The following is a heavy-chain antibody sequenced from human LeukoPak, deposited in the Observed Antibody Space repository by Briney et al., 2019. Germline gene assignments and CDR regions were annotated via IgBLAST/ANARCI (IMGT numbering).Heavy chain of an antibody. V-gene: IGHV3-53*01. CDR3: ARAFFWSGYYYFDY. D-gene: IGHD3-3*01. Sequence: GGSLRLSCAASGFTVSSNYMSWVRQAPGKGLEWVSVIYSGGSTYYADSVKGRFTISRDNSKNTLYLQMNSLRAEDTAVYYCARAFFWSGYYYFDYWGRGTLVTVSS. CDR2: IYSGGST. CDR1: GFTVSSNY. J-gene: IGHJ4*02.